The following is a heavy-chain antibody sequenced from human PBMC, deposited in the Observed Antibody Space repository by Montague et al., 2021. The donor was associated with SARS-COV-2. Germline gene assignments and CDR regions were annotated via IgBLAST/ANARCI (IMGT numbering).Heavy chain of an antibody. D-gene: IGHD4-11*01. CDR2: ISYGGIA. CDR3: AGKVLTVPADY. V-gene: IGHV4-4*02. Sequence: SETLSLTCAVSGVSITSTNWWSLVRQPPGKGLEWIGEISYGGIATYNPSLKSRATISMDRSGDLFSLKLSSVTAADTAIYYCAGKVLTVPADYWGQGTLVTVS. J-gene: IGHJ4*02. CDR1: GVSITSTNW.